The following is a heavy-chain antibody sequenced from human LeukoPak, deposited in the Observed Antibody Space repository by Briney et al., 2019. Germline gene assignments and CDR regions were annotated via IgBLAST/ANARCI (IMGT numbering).Heavy chain of an antibody. D-gene: IGHD1-7*01. Sequence: SETLSLTCTVSGGSVSSAYYYWSWIRQPPGKGLEWIGYIYYSGSTNYNPSLKSRVSISVDTSKNHFSLRLSSVTAADTAVYYCARDWNSGGNCFDYWGQGTLVTVSS. CDR1: GGSVSSAYYY. CDR2: IYYSGST. J-gene: IGHJ4*02. V-gene: IGHV4-61*03. CDR3: ARDWNSGGNCFDY.